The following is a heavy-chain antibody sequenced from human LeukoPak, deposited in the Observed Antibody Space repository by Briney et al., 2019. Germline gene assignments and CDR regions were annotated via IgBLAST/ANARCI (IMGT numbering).Heavy chain of an antibody. J-gene: IGHJ6*03. V-gene: IGHV1-2*02. CDR1: GYTFTGYY. Sequence: ASVKVSCKASGYTFTGYYIHWVRQAPGQGLEWMGWINPNSGGTNYAQRFQGRVTMTRDTSISTAYMELSRPRSDDTAVYYCARDKDLLRFGGYYHYMDVWGKGTTVTISS. CDR3: ARDKDLLRFGGYYHYMDV. D-gene: IGHD3-10*01. CDR2: INPNSGGT.